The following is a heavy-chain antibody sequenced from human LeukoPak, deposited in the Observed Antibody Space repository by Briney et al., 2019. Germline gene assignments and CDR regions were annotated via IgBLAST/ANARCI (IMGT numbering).Heavy chain of an antibody. J-gene: IGHJ5*02. CDR1: GYTFTSYG. V-gene: IGHV1-18*01. Sequence: PSQKLSCTATGYTFTSYGIGWVRKGNGHGLELIVWFIAYNGNTNYAQKLQGRVTMTTDTSTSTAYMELRSLRSDDTAVYYCARDLIVVVPAAIGGNWFDPWGQGTLVTVSS. CDR3: ARDLIVVVPAAIGGNWFDP. CDR2: FIAYNGNT. D-gene: IGHD2-2*02.